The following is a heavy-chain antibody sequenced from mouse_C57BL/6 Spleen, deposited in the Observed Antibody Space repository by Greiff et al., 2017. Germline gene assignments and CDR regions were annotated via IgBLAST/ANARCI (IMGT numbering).Heavy chain of an antibody. CDR3: TRYYGSSFYAMDY. CDR2: IDPETGGT. CDR1: GYTFTDYE. Sequence: VKLMESGAELVRPGASVTLSCKASGYTFTDYEMHWVKQTPVHGLEWIGAIDPETGGTAYNQKFKGKAILTADKSSSTAYMELRSLTSEDSAVYYCTRYYGSSFYAMDYWGQGTSVTVSS. J-gene: IGHJ4*01. D-gene: IGHD1-1*01. V-gene: IGHV1-15*01.